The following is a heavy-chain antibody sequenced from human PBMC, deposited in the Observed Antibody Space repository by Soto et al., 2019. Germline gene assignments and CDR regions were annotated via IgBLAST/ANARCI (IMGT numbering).Heavy chain of an antibody. V-gene: IGHV1-2*04. CDR1: GYTFTGYY. CDR3: ARELTPYNWNDSHFLGYMDV. J-gene: IGHJ6*03. Sequence: ASVKVSCKASGYTFTGYYMHWVRQAPGQGLEWMGWINPNSGGTNYAQKFQGWVTMTRDTSISTAYMELSRLRSDDTAVYYCARELTPYNWNDSHFLGYMDVWGKGTTVTVSS. D-gene: IGHD1-1*01. CDR2: INPNSGGT.